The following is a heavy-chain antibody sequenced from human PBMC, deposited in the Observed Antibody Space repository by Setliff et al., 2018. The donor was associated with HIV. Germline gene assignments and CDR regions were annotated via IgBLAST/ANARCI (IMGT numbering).Heavy chain of an antibody. D-gene: IGHD2-2*01. CDR1: GFTFNNHA. CDR3: AKDLTKLGWSRTSLKWAS. CDR2: ISGSGDNI. J-gene: IGHJ5*02. Sequence: GESLKISCAASGFTFNNHAMSWVRQAPGKGLEWVSAISGSGDNIYYADSVKGRFTFSRDNSNNTLYLQMNSLRDEDTAVYYCAKDLTKLGWSRTSLKWASWGQGTLVTVSS. V-gene: IGHV3-23*01.